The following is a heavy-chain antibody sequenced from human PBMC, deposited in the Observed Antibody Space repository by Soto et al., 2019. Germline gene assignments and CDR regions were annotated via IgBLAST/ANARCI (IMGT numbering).Heavy chain of an antibody. CDR3: AKACGIDY. CDR1: GFTFRSYA. Sequence: PGGSLRLSCVASGFTFRSYAMSWVRQTPGKGLEWVSAITGDGDSTFHADSVKGRFTISRDNSKNTLYLQMNSLRVEDTAIYYCAKACGIDYWGQGTLVTVSS. CDR2: ITGDGDST. V-gene: IGHV3-23*01. J-gene: IGHJ4*02.